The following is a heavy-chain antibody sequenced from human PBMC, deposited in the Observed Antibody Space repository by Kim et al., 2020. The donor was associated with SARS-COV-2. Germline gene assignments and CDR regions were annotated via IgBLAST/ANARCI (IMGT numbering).Heavy chain of an antibody. V-gene: IGHV5-51*01. J-gene: IGHJ5*02. CDR2: IYPGDSDT. CDR1: GYSFTTYW. CDR3: ARRPRGAVAGKGWVEL. Sequence: GESLKISCKGSGYSFTTYWIAWVRQMPGKGLEWMGIIYPGDSDTRYSPSFQGQVTISADKSITTAFLQWTSLKASDTAMYYCARRPRGAVAGKGWVELWGQGRLVT. D-gene: IGHD6-13*01.